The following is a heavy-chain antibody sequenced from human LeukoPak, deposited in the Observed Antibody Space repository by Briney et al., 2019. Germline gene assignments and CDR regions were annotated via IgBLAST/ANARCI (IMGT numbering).Heavy chain of an antibody. CDR3: ARLSDY. CDR2: IDPSDSST. CDR1: GYNFGTYW. V-gene: IGHV5-10-1*01. J-gene: IGHJ4*02. Sequence: GESLKISCKGSGYNFGTYWIRWVRQMPGKSLEWRGKIDPSDSSTNYSPSFESHVTISADKSTNTAYLQWSSLKASDTAMYFCARLSDYWGQGTLVTVSS.